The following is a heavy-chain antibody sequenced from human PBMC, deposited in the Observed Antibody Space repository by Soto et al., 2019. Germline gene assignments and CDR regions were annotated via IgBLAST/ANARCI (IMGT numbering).Heavy chain of an antibody. CDR3: ARQGSTSWRYYYYGMDV. CDR2: IYPDDSDT. D-gene: IGHD2-2*01. CDR1: GFNFPTFW. Sequence: PGESLKISCKHSGFNFPTFWIAWVRQMPGKGLEWMGTIYPDDSDTRYSPSFQGQVTISADKSISTAYLQWSSLKASDTAMYYCARQGSTSWRYYYYGMDVWGQGTTVTVSS. V-gene: IGHV5-51*01. J-gene: IGHJ6*02.